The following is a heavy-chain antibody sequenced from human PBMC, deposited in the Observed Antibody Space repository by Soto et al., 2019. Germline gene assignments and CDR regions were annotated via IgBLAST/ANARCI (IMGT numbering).Heavy chain of an antibody. Sequence: SLRLSCAASGFTFTSHAMHWVRQAPGKGLEWVAAISYDEIDKKYASSVKGRFTVSRDNVKNTLSLQMNSLRPEDTAVYYCAKDSGYQLLNNYLYDGLDVSGQRTMLTLSS. CDR1: GFTFTSHA. V-gene: IGHV3-30*18. J-gene: IGHJ6*02. D-gene: IGHD2-2*01. CDR2: ISYDEIDK. CDR3: AKDSGYQLLNNYLYDGLDV.